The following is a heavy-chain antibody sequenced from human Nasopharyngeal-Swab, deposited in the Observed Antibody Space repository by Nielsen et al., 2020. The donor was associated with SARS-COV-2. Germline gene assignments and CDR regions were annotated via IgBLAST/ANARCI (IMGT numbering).Heavy chain of an antibody. J-gene: IGHJ6*03. V-gene: IGHV3-30*04. Sequence: GESLKISCAASGFTFSSYAMHWVRQAPGKGLEWVAVISYDGSNKYYADSVKGRFTISRDNSKNTLYLQMNSLRAEDTAVYYCASQGGCSGWYSSAFCYYMGVWGKGTTVTVSS. D-gene: IGHD6-19*01. CDR1: GFTFSSYA. CDR3: ASQGGCSGWYSSAFCYYMGV. CDR2: ISYDGSNK.